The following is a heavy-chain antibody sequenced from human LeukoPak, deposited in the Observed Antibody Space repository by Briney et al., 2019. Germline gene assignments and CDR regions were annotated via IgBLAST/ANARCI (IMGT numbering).Heavy chain of an antibody. Sequence: GGSLRLSCAASGFTFSSYAMSWVRQSPGKGLEWVSAISGSGDITYYADSVKGRLTVSRDNSKNTLYLQMNSLRAEDTAVYYCAKDPHSSGWYVHFYFDFWGQGTLVTVSS. CDR3: AKDPHSSGWYVHFYFDF. D-gene: IGHD6-19*01. CDR2: ISGSGDIT. J-gene: IGHJ4*02. V-gene: IGHV3-23*01. CDR1: GFTFSSYA.